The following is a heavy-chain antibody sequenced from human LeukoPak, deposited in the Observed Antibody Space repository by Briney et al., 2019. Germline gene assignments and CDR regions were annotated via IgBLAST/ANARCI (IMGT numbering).Heavy chain of an antibody. V-gene: IGHV3-21*01. CDR1: GFTSSTYS. D-gene: IGHD2-8*02. Sequence: GGSLRLSCAASGFTSSTYSMNWVRQAPGKGLEWVSSISSTSGYISYTDSVKGRFTISRDNAKNSLYLQMNSLRAEDTAVYYCTRRHCTATNCYSFDHWGQGTLVTVSS. CDR2: ISSTSGYI. J-gene: IGHJ4*02. CDR3: TRRHCTATNCYSFDH.